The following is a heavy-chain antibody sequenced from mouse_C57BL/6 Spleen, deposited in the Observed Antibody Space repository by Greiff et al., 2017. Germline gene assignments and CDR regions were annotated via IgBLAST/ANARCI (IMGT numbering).Heavy chain of an antibody. CDR2: ISDGGSYT. Sequence: EVQLVESGGGLVKPGGSLKLSCAASGFTFSSYAMSWVRQTPEKRLEWVATISDGGSYTYYPDNVKGRFTISRDNAKNKRYLQMSHRKSADTAMYYCARSYGYDEGDGGFADWGKGTLVTVSA. D-gene: IGHD2-2*01. CDR3: ARSYGYDEGDGGFAD. CDR1: GFTFSSYA. V-gene: IGHV5-4*01. J-gene: IGHJ3*01.